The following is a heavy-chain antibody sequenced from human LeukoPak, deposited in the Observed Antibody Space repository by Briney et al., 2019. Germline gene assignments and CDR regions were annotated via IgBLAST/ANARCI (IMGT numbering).Heavy chain of an antibody. CDR3: ARHPAYGQFDY. J-gene: IGHJ4*02. Sequence: PSETLSLTCTVSGGSISGYYWSWIRQPPGKGLEWIGYIYYSGSTDYNSSLQSRVAISVDRSKNQFSLKLTSVTAADTAVYYCARHPAYGQFDYWGQGTLVTVSS. CDR1: GGSISGYY. V-gene: IGHV4-59*08. D-gene: IGHD2-21*01. CDR2: IYYSGST.